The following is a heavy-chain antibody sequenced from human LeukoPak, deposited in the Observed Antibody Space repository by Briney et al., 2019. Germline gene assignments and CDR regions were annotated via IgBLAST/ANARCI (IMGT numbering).Heavy chain of an antibody. V-gene: IGHV1-69*04. Sequence: GSSVKVSCKASGGTFSSYAISWVRQAPGQGLEWMGRIIPILGIANYAQKFQGRVTITADKSTSTAYMKLSSLRSEDTAVYYCATVSLLWLPDDGDYWGQGTLVTVSS. CDR3: ATVSLLWLPDDGDY. CDR1: GGTFSSYA. CDR2: IIPILGIA. D-gene: IGHD3-10*01. J-gene: IGHJ4*02.